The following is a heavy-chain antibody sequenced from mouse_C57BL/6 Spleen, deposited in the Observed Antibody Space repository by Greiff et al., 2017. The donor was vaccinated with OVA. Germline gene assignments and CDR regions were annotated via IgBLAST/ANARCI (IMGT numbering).Heavy chain of an antibody. V-gene: IGHV1-4*01. CDR3: ASDGIFTPIVDY. CDR1: GYTFTSYT. CDR2: INPSSGYT. J-gene: IGHJ2*01. D-gene: IGHD1-1*01. Sequence: QVQLQQSGAELARPGASVKMSCKASGYTFTSYTMHWVKQRPGQGLEWIGYINPSSGYTKYNQKFKDKATLTADKSSSTAYMQLSSLTSEDSAVYFCASDGIFTPIVDYWGQGTTLTVSS.